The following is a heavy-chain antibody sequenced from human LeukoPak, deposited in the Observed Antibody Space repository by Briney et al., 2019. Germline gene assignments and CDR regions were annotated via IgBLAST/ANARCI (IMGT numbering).Heavy chain of an antibody. V-gene: IGHV3-11*06. J-gene: IGHJ4*02. CDR3: ARSLGYCSGGSCYPFDC. CDR2: ISGSGDYT. Sequence: GGSLRLSCAASGFTFSDHYMSWIRQAPGKGLEWISYISGSGDYTEYADSVKGRFTISRDNSKKSLFLQMNSLREDDMGVYYCARSLGYCSGGSCYPFDCWGQGTLVTVSS. CDR1: GFTFSDHY. D-gene: IGHD2-15*01.